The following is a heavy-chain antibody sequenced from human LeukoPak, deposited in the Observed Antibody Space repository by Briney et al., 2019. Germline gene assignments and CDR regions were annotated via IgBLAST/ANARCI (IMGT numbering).Heavy chain of an antibody. CDR2: IRYDGSTQ. CDR3: ARNSSDSWGYFDF. J-gene: IGHJ4*02. D-gene: IGHD3-22*01. Sequence: GGSLRLSCAASGFTFRNYDMSWVRQTPGKGLEWVAFIRYDGSTQDYPDSAKGRFTTSRDNSKNTLYLQMNSLRAEDTAMYYCARNSSDSWGYFDFWGQGPLVTVSS. CDR1: GFTFRNYD. V-gene: IGHV3-30*02.